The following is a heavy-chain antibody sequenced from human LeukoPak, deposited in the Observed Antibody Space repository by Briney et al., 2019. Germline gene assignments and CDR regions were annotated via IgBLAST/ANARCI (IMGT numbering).Heavy chain of an antibody. Sequence: GGSLRLSCAASGFTVSSNYMSWVRQAPGKGLEWVSVIYSGGSTYYADSVKGRFTISRDNSKNTLYLQMNSLRAEDTAVYYCARDRLYSSSWDVWGKGTTVTISS. CDR1: GFTVSSNY. V-gene: IGHV3-66*01. D-gene: IGHD6-13*01. CDR2: IYSGGST. CDR3: ARDRLYSSSWDV. J-gene: IGHJ6*04.